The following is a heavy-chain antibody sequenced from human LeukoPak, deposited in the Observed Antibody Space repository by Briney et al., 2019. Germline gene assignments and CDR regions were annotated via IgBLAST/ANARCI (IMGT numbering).Heavy chain of an antibody. Sequence: GESLKISCKGSGDSFTNYWIAWVRHMPRKGLEWMGIIYPGDSDTSYSPAVQGQVMFSADKSMTTAYVQGSCPEASDTAMDYCARPRSGGYRDAFDYWGQGTMVTVSS. CDR1: GDSFTNYW. J-gene: IGHJ3*01. V-gene: IGHV5-51*01. CDR2: IYPGDSDT. D-gene: IGHD5-18*01. CDR3: ARPRSGGYRDAFDY.